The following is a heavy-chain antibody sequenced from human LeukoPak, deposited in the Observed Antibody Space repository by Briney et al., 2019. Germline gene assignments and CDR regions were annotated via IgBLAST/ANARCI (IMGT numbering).Heavy chain of an antibody. CDR2: IYYSGST. CDR3: ARGGYYYYYMDV. V-gene: IGHV4-39*07. J-gene: IGHJ6*03. CDR1: GGSISNYY. Sequence: SETLSLTCTVSGGSISNYYWGWIRQPPGEGLEWIGSIYYSGSTYYNSSLQSRVTISVHMSNNQFSLKLNSVTAADTAVYYCARGGYYYYYMDVWGKGTTVTVSS.